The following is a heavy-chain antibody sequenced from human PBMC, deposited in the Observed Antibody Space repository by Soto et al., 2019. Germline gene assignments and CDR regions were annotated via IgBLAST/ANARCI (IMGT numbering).Heavy chain of an antibody. CDR2: VSPGGDVS. J-gene: IGHJ3*01. D-gene: IGHD1-20*01. V-gene: IGHV3-23*01. Sequence: GGSLRLSCAASGFTFSSFVMNWVRQAPGKGLEWVSTVSPGGDVSHYTDSVKRRFTISRHKSRRTLHPQMDSLRAEDAAVYFCVRRAITATTNWGAFHVWGQGTVVTLSS. CDR3: VRRAITATTNWGAFHV. CDR1: GFTFSSFV.